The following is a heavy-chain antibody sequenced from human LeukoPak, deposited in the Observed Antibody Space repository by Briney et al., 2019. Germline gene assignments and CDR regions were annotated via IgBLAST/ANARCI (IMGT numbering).Heavy chain of an antibody. CDR1: GGSIRSGSYY. D-gene: IGHD3-22*01. CDR2: IYTSGST. CDR3: AREGMYYYDSSGYYRPFDY. V-gene: IGHV4-61*02. J-gene: IGHJ4*02. Sequence: SQTLSLTCTESGGSIRSGSYYCSWIRQPARKGLEWIGRIYTSGSTNYNPSLKSRVTISVDTSKNQFSLKLSSVTAADTAVYYCAREGMYYYDSSGYYRPFDYWGQGTLVTVSS.